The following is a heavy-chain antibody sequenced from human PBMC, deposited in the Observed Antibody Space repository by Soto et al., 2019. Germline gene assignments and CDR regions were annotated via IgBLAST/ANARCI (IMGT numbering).Heavy chain of an antibody. CDR3: ARDLKSAYYYGMGV. D-gene: IGHD3-9*01. J-gene: IGHJ6*02. CDR1: GYTFTGHY. Sequence: GSVNVSCKASGYTFTGHYMHWVRQAPGQGLEWMGWINPKSGGTNYAQKFQGRVTMARDTSISTAYVELSRLRSDDTAVYYCARDLKSAYYYGMGVWGQETT. V-gene: IGHV1-2*02. CDR2: INPKSGGT.